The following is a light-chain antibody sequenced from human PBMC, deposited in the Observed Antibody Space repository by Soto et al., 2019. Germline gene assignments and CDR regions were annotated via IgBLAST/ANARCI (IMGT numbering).Light chain of an antibody. CDR3: CSYAGSSTFFVV. CDR1: SSDVGSYNL. CDR2: EGS. J-gene: IGLJ2*01. Sequence: QSVLTQPASVSGSPGQSITISCTGTSSDVGSYNLVSWYQQHPGKAPKLMIYEGSKRPSGVSNRFSGSKSGNTASLTISGRPAEDEADYYCCSYAGSSTFFVVFGGGTQLTAL. V-gene: IGLV2-23*03.